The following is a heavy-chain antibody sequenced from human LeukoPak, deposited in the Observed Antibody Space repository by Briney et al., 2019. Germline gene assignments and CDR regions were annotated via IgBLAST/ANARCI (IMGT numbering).Heavy chain of an antibody. CDR3: AKGIYSGYPRGMDV. CDR2: ISGSGGST. D-gene: IGHD5-12*01. V-gene: IGHV3-23*01. CDR1: GFTFSSYA. J-gene: IGHJ6*02. Sequence: GGSLRLSCAASGFTFSSYAMSWVRQAPGKGLEWVSAISGSGGSTYCADSVKGRFTISRDNSKNTLYLQMNSLRAEDTAVYYCAKGIYSGYPRGMDVWGQGTTVTVSS.